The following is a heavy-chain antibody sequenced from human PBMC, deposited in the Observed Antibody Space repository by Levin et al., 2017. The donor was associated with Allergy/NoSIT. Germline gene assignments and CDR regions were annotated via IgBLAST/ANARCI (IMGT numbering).Heavy chain of an antibody. V-gene: IGHV1-69*13. CDR2: IIPIFGTA. CDR3: ARDAGWFGELIWFDP. D-gene: IGHD3-10*01. CDR1: GGTFSSYA. J-gene: IGHJ5*02. Sequence: SVKVSCKASGGTFSSYAISWVRQAPGQGLEWMGGIIPIFGTANYAQKFQGRVTITADESTSTAYMELSSLRSEDTAVYYCARDAGWFGELIWFDPWGQGTLVTVSS.